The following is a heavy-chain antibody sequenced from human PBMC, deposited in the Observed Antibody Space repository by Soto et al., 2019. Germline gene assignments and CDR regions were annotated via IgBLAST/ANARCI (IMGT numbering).Heavy chain of an antibody. Sequence: GGSLRLSCGASGFTFSTYHINWGRQAQGKGLEWVSYIHSGGSRIYYADSVKGRFTISRDNAKNSLYLQMNSLRAEDTAVYYCARDGSTVTTNYHYAMDVWGQGTTVTVS. CDR3: ARDGSTVTTNYHYAMDV. CDR2: IHSGGSRI. D-gene: IGHD4-17*01. V-gene: IGHV3-48*03. J-gene: IGHJ6*02. CDR1: GFTFSTYH.